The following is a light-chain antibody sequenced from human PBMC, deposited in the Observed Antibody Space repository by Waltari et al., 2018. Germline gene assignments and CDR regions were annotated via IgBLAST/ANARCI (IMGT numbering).Light chain of an antibody. J-gene: IGKJ4*01. CDR3: QQYNNWPLT. CDR2: DAS. V-gene: IGKV3-15*01. CDR1: HSVSIK. Sequence: EIVMTQSPAHLSVPPGESATLPCMASHSVSIKFAWYQKKPGQAPSLLISDASTMATVIPPRFSGSGSGTEFTLTISSLQSEDFAVYYCQQYNNWPLTFGGGTKVEIK.